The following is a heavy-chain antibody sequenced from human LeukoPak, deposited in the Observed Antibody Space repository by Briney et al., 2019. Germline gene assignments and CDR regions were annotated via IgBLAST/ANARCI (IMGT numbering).Heavy chain of an antibody. CDR1: GFAFSSYA. CDR3: AKNTILDSRSY. Sequence: GGSLRLSCEASGFAFSSYAMSWVRQAPGKGLEWVSAISSSGAGTYYADSVKGRFTISRDNSKNTLYLQMNSLRAEATAVYYCAKNTILDSRSYWGQGNLVTVSS. CDR2: ISSSGAGT. J-gene: IGHJ4*02. V-gene: IGHV3-23*01. D-gene: IGHD3-3*01.